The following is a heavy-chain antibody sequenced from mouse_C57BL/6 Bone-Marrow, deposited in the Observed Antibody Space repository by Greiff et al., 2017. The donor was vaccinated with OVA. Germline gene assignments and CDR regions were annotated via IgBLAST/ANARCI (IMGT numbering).Heavy chain of an antibody. J-gene: IGHJ1*03. Sequence: QVQLQQPGTELVKPGASVKLSCKASGYTFTSYWMHWVQQRPGQGLEWIGNINPSNGGTNYNEKFKSKATLTVDKSSSTAYMQLRSLTSEDSADYDCARRGRYGNYVWYFDVWGTGTTVTVSS. CDR2: INPSNGGT. D-gene: IGHD2-1*01. CDR3: ARRGRYGNYVWYFDV. V-gene: IGHV1-53*01. CDR1: GYTFTSYW.